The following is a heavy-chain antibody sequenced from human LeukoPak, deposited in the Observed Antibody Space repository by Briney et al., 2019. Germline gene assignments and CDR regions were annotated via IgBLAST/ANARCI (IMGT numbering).Heavy chain of an antibody. CDR2: ISSSSSYI. Sequence: PGGSLRLSCAASEFTFSSYSMNWVRQAPGKGLEWVSSISSSSSYIYYADSVKGRFTISRDNAKNSLYLQMNSLRAEDTAVYYCASLRTPYYYYGMDVWGQGTTVTVSS. J-gene: IGHJ6*02. V-gene: IGHV3-21*01. CDR1: EFTFSSYS. CDR3: ASLRTPYYYYGMDV.